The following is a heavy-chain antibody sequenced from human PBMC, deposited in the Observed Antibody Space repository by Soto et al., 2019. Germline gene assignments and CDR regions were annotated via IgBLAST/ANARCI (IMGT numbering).Heavy chain of an antibody. CDR3: ARDLPPIDH. J-gene: IGHJ4*02. CDR1: GYTFTSYA. CDR2: INGGNGNT. Sequence: QVQLVQSGAEVKKPGASVKVSCRASGYTFTSYAMHSVPQAPGQRLEWMGWINGGNGNTKYSQKFRCRVTITGDTSASLASMELSSLRSEDTASYYCARDLPPIDHRGQGTLVTVSS. V-gene: IGHV1-3*01.